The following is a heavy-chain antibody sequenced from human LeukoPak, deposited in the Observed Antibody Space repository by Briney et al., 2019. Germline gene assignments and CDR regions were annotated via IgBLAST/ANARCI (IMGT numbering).Heavy chain of an antibody. Sequence: PSETLSLTCAVSGGSITGSHYYWGWIRQPPGKGLEWIGNVYYTGSTYYNSSLRSRVTISLDTSRNRFSLRLTSVTAADTAVYYCARVEVTVLRVDPWGQGTLVTVSS. V-gene: IGHV4-39*02. CDR1: GGSITGSHYY. CDR3: ARVEVTVLRVDP. J-gene: IGHJ5*02. CDR2: VYYTGST. D-gene: IGHD3-10*01.